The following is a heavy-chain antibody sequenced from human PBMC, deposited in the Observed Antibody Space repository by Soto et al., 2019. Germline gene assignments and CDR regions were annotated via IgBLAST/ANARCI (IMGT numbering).Heavy chain of an antibody. CDR1: GGSVSNKTYY. CDR3: ARTTAVPNTLRSRYFFDY. CDR2: VYYSGTT. Sequence: SETLSLTCSVSGGSVSNKTYYWSWIRQPPGKRLEWIGNVYYSGTTNYNPSLKSRVTISVDLSKNQFSLRLSSVTTADTALYYCARTTAVPNTLRSRYFFDYWGQGTLVTVSS. J-gene: IGHJ4*02. D-gene: IGHD4-17*01. V-gene: IGHV4-61*01.